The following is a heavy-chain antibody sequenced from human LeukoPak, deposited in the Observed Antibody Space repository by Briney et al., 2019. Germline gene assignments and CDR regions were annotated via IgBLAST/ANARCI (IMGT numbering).Heavy chain of an antibody. CDR3: ARDTIAAAGHFYYYGMDV. J-gene: IGHJ6*02. CDR2: INSDGSST. D-gene: IGHD6-13*01. Sequence: GGSLRLSCAASGFTFSSYAMHWVRQAPGEGLVWVSRINSDGSSTSYADSVKGRFTISRDNAKNTLYLQMNSLRVEDTAVYYCARDTIAAAGHFYYYGMDVWGQGTTVTVS. V-gene: IGHV3-74*01. CDR1: GFTFSSYA.